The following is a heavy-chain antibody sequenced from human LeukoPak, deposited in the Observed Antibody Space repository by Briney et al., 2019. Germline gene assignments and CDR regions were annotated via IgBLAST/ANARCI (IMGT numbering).Heavy chain of an antibody. CDR3: AKCAYTGRWDYFDY. CDR1: GFTFRDYA. J-gene: IGHJ4*02. CDR2: ISYDGSNK. D-gene: IGHD3-16*01. Sequence: GGSLRLSCAASGFTFRDYAIHWVRQAPGKGLEWVAVISYDGSNKHYADSVKGRFSISRDNSKNTVYLEMNSLRAEDTAVYYCAKCAYTGRWDYFDYWGQGTLVTVSS. V-gene: IGHV3-30-3*02.